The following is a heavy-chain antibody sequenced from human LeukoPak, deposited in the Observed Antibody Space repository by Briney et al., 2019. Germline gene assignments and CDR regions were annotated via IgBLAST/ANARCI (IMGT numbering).Heavy chain of an antibody. D-gene: IGHD2-21*01. CDR2: INANNGGT. Sequence: ASVKVSCKASGDTFTGYYIHWVRQAPGQGLEWMGWINANNGGTSYAQKFQGRVIMTRDTSISTAYMELSSLRSDDTAVYYCARVPGTYHYWGQGTLVTVSS. CDR3: ARVPGTYHY. CDR1: GDTFTGYY. J-gene: IGHJ4*02. V-gene: IGHV1-2*02.